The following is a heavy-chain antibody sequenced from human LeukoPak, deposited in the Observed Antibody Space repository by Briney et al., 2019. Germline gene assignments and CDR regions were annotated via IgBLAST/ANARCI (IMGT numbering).Heavy chain of an antibody. Sequence: GGSLRLSCAASGFTFSRSAMSWVRQTPGKGLEWVSGINDSGSSTYYVATVKGRFTISRDNSKNTLYLQMNSLRAEDTAVYYCAKDGDDSSGYSGYWGQGTLVTVSS. J-gene: IGHJ4*02. CDR2: INDSGSST. CDR1: GFTFSRSA. D-gene: IGHD3-22*01. CDR3: AKDGDDSSGYSGY. V-gene: IGHV3-23*01.